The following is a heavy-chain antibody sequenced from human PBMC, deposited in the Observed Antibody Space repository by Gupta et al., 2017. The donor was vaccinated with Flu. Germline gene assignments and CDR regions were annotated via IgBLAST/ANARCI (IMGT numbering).Heavy chain of an antibody. D-gene: IGHD2-15*01. Sequence: QVQLQESGPGLVKASQTLSLTCTVSGGSSSSGSYYGRGIRQHPGKGLEWIGYLYYSGSTYYNPSLKSRVTISVDTSKNQFSLKLSSVTAADTAVYYCARNSRRDGYYFDYWGQGTLVTVSS. CDR3: ARNSRRDGYYFDY. CDR2: LYYSGST. CDR1: GGSSSSGSYY. V-gene: IGHV4-31*03. J-gene: IGHJ4*02.